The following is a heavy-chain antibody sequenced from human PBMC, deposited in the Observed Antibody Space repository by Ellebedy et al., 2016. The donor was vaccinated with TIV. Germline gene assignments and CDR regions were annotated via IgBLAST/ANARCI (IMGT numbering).Heavy chain of an antibody. CDR2: IYYSGST. V-gene: IGHV4-59*11. Sequence: MPSETLSLTCTVSGGPISSHYWTWIRQSPGKGLEWIGYIYYSGSTNYNPSLKSRVTIAVDTSKKQISLKLSSVTAADTAVYYCARSSGWDRFDYWGQGTLVTVSS. J-gene: IGHJ4*02. CDR1: GGPISSHY. CDR3: ARSSGWDRFDY. D-gene: IGHD6-19*01.